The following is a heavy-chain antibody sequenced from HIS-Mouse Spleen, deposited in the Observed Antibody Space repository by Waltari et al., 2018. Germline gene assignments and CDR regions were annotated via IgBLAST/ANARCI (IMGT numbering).Heavy chain of an antibody. V-gene: IGHV1-2*02. J-gene: IGHJ3*02. CDR2: INPTSGGT. CDR3: ARYSSSWYADAFDI. Sequence: QVQLVQSGAEVKKPGASVKVSCKASGYTFTGYYMHWVRQAPGQGLEWMGWINPTSGGTKYAQKFHGRVTMTRDTSISTAYMELSRLRSDDTAVYYCARYSSSWYADAFDIWGQGTMVTVSS. D-gene: IGHD6-13*01. CDR1: GYTFTGYY.